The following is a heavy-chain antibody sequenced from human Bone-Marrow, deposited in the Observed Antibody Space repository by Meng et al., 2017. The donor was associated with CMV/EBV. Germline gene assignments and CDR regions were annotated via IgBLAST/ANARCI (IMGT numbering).Heavy chain of an antibody. Sequence: SGYTFNEYYLHWVRQAPGQGLEWMGWINPNIGVTNFAQQFQGRVTMTRDTPITTAYMELSRLMSADTAVYYCARGRSTTVTSPPLDFWGLGTLVTVSS. D-gene: IGHD4-17*01. CDR2: INPNIGVT. V-gene: IGHV1-2*02. CDR1: GYTFNEYY. CDR3: ARGRSTTVTSPPLDF. J-gene: IGHJ4*02.